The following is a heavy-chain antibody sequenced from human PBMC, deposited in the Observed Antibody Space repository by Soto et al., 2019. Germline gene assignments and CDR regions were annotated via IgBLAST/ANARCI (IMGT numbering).Heavy chain of an antibody. CDR2: TKNKANSYTT. J-gene: IGHJ4*02. V-gene: IGHV3-72*01. CDR3: ARRGRGSVSNDY. CDR1: GFTFSDHY. D-gene: IGHD2-15*01. Sequence: GGSLRLSCAASGFTFSDHYMDWVRQAPGRGLEWVGRTKNKANSYTTEYAASVKGRFTISRDDSKNSLYLQMNSLKTEDTAVYYCARRGRGSVSNDYWGQGTLVTVSS.